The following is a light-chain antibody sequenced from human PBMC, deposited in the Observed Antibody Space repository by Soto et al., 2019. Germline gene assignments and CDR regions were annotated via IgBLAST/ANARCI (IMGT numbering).Light chain of an antibody. CDR1: DSIDRY. Sequence: DIQMTQSPSSLSAFVGDTVTISCRATDSIDRYLNWYQQKPGQAPRVLITAASTLESGVPSRFSGSGSGTYFSLTISSLQPEDAATYYCQKYDTVPWTFGQGTKVDIK. CDR2: AAS. V-gene: IGKV1-27*01. CDR3: QKYDTVPWT. J-gene: IGKJ1*01.